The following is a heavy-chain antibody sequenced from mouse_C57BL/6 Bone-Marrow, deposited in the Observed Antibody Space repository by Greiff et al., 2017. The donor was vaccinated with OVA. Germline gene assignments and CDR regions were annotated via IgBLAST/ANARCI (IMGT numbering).Heavy chain of an antibody. CDR2: INPSSGYT. CDR3: ARPEPWFAY. J-gene: IGHJ3*01. Sequence: VQLQESGAELARPGASVKMSCKASGYTFTSYTMHWVKQRPGQGLEWIGYINPSSGYTKYNQKFKDKATLTADKSSSTAYMQLSSLTSEDSAVYYCARPEPWFAYWGQGTLVTVSA. V-gene: IGHV1-4*01. CDR1: GYTFTSYT.